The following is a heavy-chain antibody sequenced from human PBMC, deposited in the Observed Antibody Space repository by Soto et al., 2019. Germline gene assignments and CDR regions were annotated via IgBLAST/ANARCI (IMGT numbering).Heavy chain of an antibody. J-gene: IGHJ4*02. Sequence: XSLRLSCAASGXPFTNYGMNWVRQTPGKGLMWVSRISPDGSDVGYADSVEGRFTVSRDNAKNTLYLQMHSLRSEETAVYYFACWGHIVPVAPSDFDRWGQGTLVTVSS. V-gene: IGHV3-74*01. CDR3: ACWGHIVPVAPSDFDR. CDR2: ISPDGSDV. CDR1: GXPFTNYG. D-gene: IGHD2-8*02.